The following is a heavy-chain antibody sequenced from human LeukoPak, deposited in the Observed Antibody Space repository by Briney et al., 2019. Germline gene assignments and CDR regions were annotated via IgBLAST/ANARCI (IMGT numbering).Heavy chain of an antibody. CDR2: IYYSGGT. V-gene: IGHV4-59*01. CDR3: ASWGERKGPRYSSGWHNWFDP. Sequence: SETLSLTCTVSGGSISSYYWSWIRQPPGKGLEWIGYIYYSGGTNYNPSLKSRVTISVDTSKNQFSLKLSSVTAADTAVYYCASWGERKGPRYSSGWHNWFDPWGQGTLVTVSS. CDR1: GGSISSYY. J-gene: IGHJ5*02. D-gene: IGHD6-19*01.